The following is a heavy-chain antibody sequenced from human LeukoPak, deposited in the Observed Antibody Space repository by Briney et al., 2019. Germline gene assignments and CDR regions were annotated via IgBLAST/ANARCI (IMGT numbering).Heavy chain of an antibody. CDR3: AELGITMIGGV. CDR1: GFTFSSYG. CDR2: IKQDGSEK. D-gene: IGHD3-10*02. V-gene: IGHV3-7*01. Sequence: GGSLRLSCAASGFTFSSYGMSWVHQAPGKGLEWVANIKQDGSEKYYVDSVKGRFTISRDNAKNSLYLQMNSLRAEDTAVYYCAELGITMIGGVWGKGTTVTISS. J-gene: IGHJ6*04.